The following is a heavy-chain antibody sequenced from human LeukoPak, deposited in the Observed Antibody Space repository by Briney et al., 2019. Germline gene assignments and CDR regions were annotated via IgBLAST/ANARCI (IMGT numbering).Heavy chain of an antibody. V-gene: IGHV4-34*01. CDR2: INHSGST. CDR3: ARDRSTYYYGSGSSYFDY. Sequence: SETPSLTCAVYGGSFSGYYWSWLRQPPGKGLEWIGEINHSGSTNYNPSLKSRVTISVDTSKNQFSLKLSSVTAADTAVYYCARDRSTYYYGSGSSYFDYWGQGTLVTVSS. D-gene: IGHD3-10*01. CDR1: GGSFSGYY. J-gene: IGHJ4*02.